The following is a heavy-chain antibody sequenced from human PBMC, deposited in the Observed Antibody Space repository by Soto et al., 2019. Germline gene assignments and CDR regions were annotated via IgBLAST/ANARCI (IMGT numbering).Heavy chain of an antibody. CDR3: ARAGTYCGGDCYHLLYYYYYGMDV. D-gene: IGHD2-21*02. CDR1: GGTFSSYA. Sequence: SVKGSCKASGGTFSSYAISWVRQAPGQGLEWMGGIIPIFGTANYAQKYQGRVTITADESTSTAYMELSSLRSEDTAVYYCARAGTYCGGDCYHLLYYYYYGMDVWGQGTTVTVSS. J-gene: IGHJ6*02. V-gene: IGHV1-69*13. CDR2: IIPIFGTA.